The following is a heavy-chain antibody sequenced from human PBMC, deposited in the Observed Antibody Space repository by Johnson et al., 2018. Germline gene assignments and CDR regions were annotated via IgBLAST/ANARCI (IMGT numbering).Heavy chain of an antibody. CDR1: GFTSSSSG. V-gene: IGHV3-33*06. J-gene: IGHJ1*01. CDR2: IWFDGTQK. D-gene: IGHD2-21*02. Sequence: QVQLVQSGGGVVQPGRSLRLSCAASGFTSSSSGMHWVRQAPGQGLAWVAVIWFDGTQKYHAASVKGRFTISRDNSKNTLFLQMTSLRAEDTAPYYCAKDNFIRRPGVCDRWGQGTLVTVSS. CDR3: AKDNFIRRPGVCDR.